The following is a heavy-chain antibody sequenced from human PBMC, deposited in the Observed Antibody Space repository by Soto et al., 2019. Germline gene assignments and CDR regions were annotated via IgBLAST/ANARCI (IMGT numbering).Heavy chain of an antibody. CDR1: GYQFTGSY. V-gene: IGHV1-2*04. CDR2: INPDTGST. D-gene: IGHD2-21*01. Sequence: QVRLVQSGADVQRPGASMNISCQASGYQFTGSYLHWVRRAPGHGLQWMGMINPDTGSTTYAETFREWVTTTKDASAGSVSSVLGRPTCDETTTYDNSRKVFSVISGYCYIGSWSQG. CDR3: SRKVFSVISGYCYIGS. J-gene: IGHJ1*01.